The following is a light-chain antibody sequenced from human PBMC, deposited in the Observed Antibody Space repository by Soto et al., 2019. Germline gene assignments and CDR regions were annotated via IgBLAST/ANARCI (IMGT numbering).Light chain of an antibody. CDR2: EGS. J-gene: IGLJ1*01. CDR1: SGDVGSYNL. CDR3: CSYAGSSTV. V-gene: IGLV2-23*01. Sequence: QSVLTQPASVSGSPGQSITISCTGTSGDVGSYNLVSWYQQHPGKAPKLMIYEGSKRPSGVSNRFSGSKSGNTASLTIFGLQAEDEADYYCCSYAGSSTVFGTGTKVTVL.